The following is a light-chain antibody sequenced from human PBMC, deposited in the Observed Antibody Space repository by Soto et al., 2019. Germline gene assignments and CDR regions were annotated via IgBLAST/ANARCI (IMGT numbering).Light chain of an antibody. CDR3: QQRGNWPPTWT. V-gene: IGKV3-11*01. Sequence: VLAHSTAALSLSPVEIASLPFIARQSIGYYLAWYQEKPGQAPRLLIYDASIRATGIPARFSGSWSGTDFTLTINGLEPEDSAVYYCQQRGNWPPTWTFGQGTKV. CDR1: QSIGYY. J-gene: IGKJ1*01. CDR2: DAS.